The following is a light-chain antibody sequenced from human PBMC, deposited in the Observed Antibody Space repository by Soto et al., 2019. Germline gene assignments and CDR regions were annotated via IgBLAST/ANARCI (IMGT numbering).Light chain of an antibody. CDR3: QQYASSPT. V-gene: IGKV3-20*01. CDR1: QSVSSNY. J-gene: IGKJ5*01. Sequence: EIVLTQSPGTLSLSPGERATLSCRASQSVSSNYLAWYQQKPGQAPRRLIYAASSRATGIPVRFSGSGSGTDFTLTITRLEPEDFAVYYCQQYASSPTFGEGTRLEIK. CDR2: AAS.